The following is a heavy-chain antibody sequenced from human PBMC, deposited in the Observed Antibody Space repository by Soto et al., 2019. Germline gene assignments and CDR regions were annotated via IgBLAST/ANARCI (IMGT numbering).Heavy chain of an antibody. V-gene: IGHV4-61*01. CDR1: GASVSSGSYY. J-gene: IGHJ6*02. CDR3: ASVTRTCISTSCYRYYYGMDV. Sequence: PSGTLSLTYTVSGASVSSGSYYWSWIRQPPGKGLEWIGYIYYSGSTNYDPSLKSRVTISVDTSKNQFSLKLSSVNAADTAVYYCASVTRTCISTSCYRYYYGMDVWGQGTTVTVSS. CDR2: IYYSGST. D-gene: IGHD2-2*02.